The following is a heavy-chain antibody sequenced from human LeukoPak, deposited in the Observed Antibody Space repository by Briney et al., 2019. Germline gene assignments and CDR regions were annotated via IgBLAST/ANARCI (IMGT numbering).Heavy chain of an antibody. J-gene: IGHJ4*02. V-gene: IGHV1-24*01. Sequence: ASVNVSYKVSLYTLTQLLIHWLRPAPGKGRDWMDGFDPEYGEPINEQKIQGRVTITEDTSPDTAYMEVSSLRSEDTAVDYCATGHSSGWYYFDYWGQGALVTVSS. CDR2: FDPEYGEP. CDR3: ATGHSSGWYYFDY. CDR1: LYTLTQLL. D-gene: IGHD6-19*01.